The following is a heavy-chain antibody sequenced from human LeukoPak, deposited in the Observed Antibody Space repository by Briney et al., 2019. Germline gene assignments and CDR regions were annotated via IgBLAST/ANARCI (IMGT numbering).Heavy chain of an antibody. CDR1: GFTFSSYS. V-gene: IGHV3-21*01. Sequence: GGSLRLSCAASGFTFSSYSMNWVRQAPGKGLEWVSSISSSSSYIYYADSVKGRFTISRDNAKNSLFLQMNSLRAEDTAVYYCARDRGGSYSAIDYWGQGTLVTVSS. CDR2: ISSSSSYI. D-gene: IGHD1-26*01. CDR3: ARDRGGSYSAIDY. J-gene: IGHJ4*02.